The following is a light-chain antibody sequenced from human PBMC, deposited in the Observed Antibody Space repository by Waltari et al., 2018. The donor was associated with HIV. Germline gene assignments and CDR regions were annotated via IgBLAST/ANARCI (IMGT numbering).Light chain of an antibody. Sequence: QSALTQPASVSGSPGQSITISCTGTTKDVGNYDYVSWYQHRPGKAPNLLIYDVSNRPSGVSGRFAGSKSGNTASLSISGLQAEDEADYFCSSYRTDGTLVFGGGTKLTVL. CDR2: DVS. CDR3: SSYRTDGTLV. J-gene: IGLJ3*02. CDR1: TKDVGNYDY. V-gene: IGLV2-14*01.